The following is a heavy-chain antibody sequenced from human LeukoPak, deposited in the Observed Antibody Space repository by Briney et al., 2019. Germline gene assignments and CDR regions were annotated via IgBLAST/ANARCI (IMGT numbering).Heavy chain of an antibody. CDR1: GFTFNSYT. CDR3: AKDRVDGSGSQFDS. Sequence: PGGSLRLSCAASGFTFNSYTMSWVRQAPGKGLEWVSAISDSGYSTYYADSVKGRFTISRDRSKNTVYLQMNGLRADDTAVYYCAKDRVDGSGSQFDSWGQGTLVTVSS. CDR2: ISDSGYST. V-gene: IGHV3-23*01. D-gene: IGHD3-10*01. J-gene: IGHJ4*02.